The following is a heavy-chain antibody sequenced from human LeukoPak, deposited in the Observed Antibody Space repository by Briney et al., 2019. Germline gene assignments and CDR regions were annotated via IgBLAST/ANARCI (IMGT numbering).Heavy chain of an antibody. V-gene: IGHV3-7*01. J-gene: IGHJ5*02. CDR1: GFTFSSYA. CDR2: MKYDGSVE. CDR3: ARDFVLGQPLVALDP. D-gene: IGHD2-2*01. Sequence: GGSLRLSCAASGFTFSSYAMHWVRQAPGKGLEWVARMKYDGSVESYADSVRGRFTISRDNAKNSLYLQMNSLRSEDTAVYYCARDFVLGQPLVALDPWGQGTLVTVSS.